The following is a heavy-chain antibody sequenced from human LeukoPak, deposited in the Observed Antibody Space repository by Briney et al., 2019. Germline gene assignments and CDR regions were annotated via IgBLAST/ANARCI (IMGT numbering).Heavy chain of an antibody. Sequence: ASVEVSCKASGYTFTGYYMHWVRQAPGQGLEWMGWINPNSGGTNYAQKFQGRVTMTRDTSISTAYMELSRLRSDDTAVYYCARDVVPAAPSGAFDIWGQGTMVTVSS. CDR2: INPNSGGT. CDR1: GYTFTGYY. J-gene: IGHJ3*02. V-gene: IGHV1-2*02. CDR3: ARDVVPAAPSGAFDI. D-gene: IGHD2-2*01.